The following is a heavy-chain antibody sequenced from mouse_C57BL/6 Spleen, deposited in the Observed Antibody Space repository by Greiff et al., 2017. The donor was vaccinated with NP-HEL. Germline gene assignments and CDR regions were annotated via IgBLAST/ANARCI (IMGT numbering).Heavy chain of an antibody. CDR2: IHPNSGST. CDR1: GYTFTSYW. J-gene: IGHJ1*03. Sequence: QVQLQQSGAELVKPGASVKLSCKASGYTFTSYWMHWVKQRPGQGLEWIGMIHPNSGSTNYNEKFKSKATLTVDKSSSTAYMQLSSLTSEDSAVYYCARSAYYGSRDWYFDVWGTGTTVTVSS. CDR3: ARSAYYGSRDWYFDV. D-gene: IGHD1-1*01. V-gene: IGHV1-64*01.